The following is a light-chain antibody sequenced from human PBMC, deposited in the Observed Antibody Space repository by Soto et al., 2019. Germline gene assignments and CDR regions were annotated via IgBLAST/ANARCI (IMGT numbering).Light chain of an antibody. J-gene: IGKJ1*01. CDR2: EAS. V-gene: IGKV1-5*03. CDR1: QSLNRW. CDR3: QQYSGYSRT. Sequence: DIQMTQSPSSLSASVGDRVTITCRASQSLNRWLAWYQQKPGKAPKLLIYEASSLESGVPSRFSGRGSGTEFTLTISSLQLDDFATYYCQQYSGYSRTFGQGTKVEIK.